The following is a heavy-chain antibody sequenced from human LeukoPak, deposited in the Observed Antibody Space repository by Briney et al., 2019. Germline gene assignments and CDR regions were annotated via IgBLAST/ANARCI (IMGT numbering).Heavy chain of an antibody. J-gene: IGHJ6*03. CDR1: GGSFSGYY. CDR3: ARHPGYYYYYMDV. V-gene: IGHV4-34*01. Sequence: PSETLSLTCAVYGGSFSGYYWGWIRQPPGKGLEWIGSMYHSGSTYYNPSLKSRVTISVDTSKNQFSLKVTSVTAADTAVYYCARHPGYYYYYMDVWGKGTTVTISS. CDR2: MYHSGST.